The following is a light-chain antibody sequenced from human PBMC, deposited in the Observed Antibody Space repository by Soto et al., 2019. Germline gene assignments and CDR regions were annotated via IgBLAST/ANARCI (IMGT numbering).Light chain of an antibody. CDR2: AAS. CDR3: QQSYSTLWT. Sequence: DIQMTQSPSSLSASVEDRVTITCRASQSISSYLNWYQQKPGKATKLLIYAASSLQSGVPSMFSGSGSGTDFTLTIISLQPEDFATYYCQQSYSTLWTFGQGTKVDIK. J-gene: IGKJ1*01. V-gene: IGKV1-39*01. CDR1: QSISSY.